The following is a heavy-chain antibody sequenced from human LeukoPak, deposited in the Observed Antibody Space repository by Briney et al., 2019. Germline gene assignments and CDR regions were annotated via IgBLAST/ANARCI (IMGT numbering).Heavy chain of an antibody. J-gene: IGHJ5*02. CDR2: IYTSGST. CDR3: AGELSSTPPGFDP. CDR1: GGSISTYY. Sequence: SETLSLTCSVSGGSISTYYWSWIRQPAGKGLEWIGRIYTSGSTNYNPSLRSRVTISVDTSKNQFSLRLSSVTAADTAVYYCAGELSSTPPGFDPWGQGTLVTVSS. V-gene: IGHV4-4*07. D-gene: IGHD6-13*01.